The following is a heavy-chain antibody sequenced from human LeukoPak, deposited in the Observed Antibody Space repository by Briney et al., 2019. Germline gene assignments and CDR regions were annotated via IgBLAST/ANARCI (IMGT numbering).Heavy chain of an antibody. J-gene: IGHJ4*02. CDR1: GFSFGDYA. CDR2: IRSKAYGGTP. Sequence: GGSLRLSCTASGFSFGDYAMSWVRQAPGKGLEWVGFIRSKAYGGTPEYAASVEGRFTILRDDSKSIAYLQMNSLRAEDTAVYYCAKDPVTMVRGVSDYWGQGTLVTVSS. D-gene: IGHD3-10*01. V-gene: IGHV3-49*04. CDR3: AKDPVTMVRGVSDY.